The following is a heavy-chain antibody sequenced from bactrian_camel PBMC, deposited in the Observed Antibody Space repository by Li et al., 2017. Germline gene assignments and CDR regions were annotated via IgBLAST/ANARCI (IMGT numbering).Heavy chain of an antibody. CDR1: GFKFSDYP. J-gene: IGHJ4*01. D-gene: IGHD6*01. CDR3: AARYQGGSGYGGLCTDVLGDFPY. CDR2: IAYDGWVS. V-gene: IGHV3-1*01. Sequence: VQLVESGGGLVQPGGSLRLSCAASGFKFSDYPMSWVRQAPGKGLEWIAQIAYDGWVSRYNDPAKGRFTISRDNAKKTLFLEMNSLKTDDTAMYYCAARYQGGSGYGGLCTDVLGDFPYWGRGIQVTVSS.